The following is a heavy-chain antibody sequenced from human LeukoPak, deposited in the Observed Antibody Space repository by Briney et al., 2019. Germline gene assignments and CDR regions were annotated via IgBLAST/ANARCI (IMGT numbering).Heavy chain of an antibody. V-gene: IGHV3-33*01. CDR2: IWYDGSNK. CDR1: GFTFSSYG. D-gene: IGHD3-22*01. Sequence: GGSLRLSCAASGFTFSSYGMHWVRQAPGKGLEWVAVIWYDGSNKYYTDSVKGRFTISRDNSKNTLYLQMNSLRAEDTAVYYCARDGYYYDSSGYTDYWGQGTLVTVSS. CDR3: ARDGYYYDSSGYTDY. J-gene: IGHJ4*02.